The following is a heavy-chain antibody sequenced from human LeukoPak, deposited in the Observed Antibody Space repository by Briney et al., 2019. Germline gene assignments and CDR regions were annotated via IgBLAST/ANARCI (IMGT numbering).Heavy chain of an antibody. CDR3: ARDLFFYDILTGYPNNWFDP. V-gene: IGHV1-46*01. Sequence: ASVKVSCKASGYTFISYYMHWVRQAPGQGLEWMGIINPSGGSTSYAQKFQGRVTMTRDTSTSTVYMELSSLGSEDTAVYYCARDLFFYDILTGYPNNWFDPWGQGTLVTVSS. CDR2: INPSGGST. D-gene: IGHD3-9*01. J-gene: IGHJ5*02. CDR1: GYTFISYY.